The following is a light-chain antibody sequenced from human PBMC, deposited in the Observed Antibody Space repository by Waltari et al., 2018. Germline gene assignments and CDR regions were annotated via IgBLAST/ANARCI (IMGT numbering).Light chain of an antibody. CDR3: ASYTSTNTVL. CDR1: NSDIGYYNF. Sequence: QSALTQPASVSGSPGQSITISCAGPNSDIGYYNFVSWYQQHPGKAPKLMIFDVNRWPSGVSHRFSGSTAGNTASLTISGLQAEDEADYFCASYTSTNTVLFGGGTKVTVL. J-gene: IGLJ2*01. V-gene: IGLV2-14*03. CDR2: DVN.